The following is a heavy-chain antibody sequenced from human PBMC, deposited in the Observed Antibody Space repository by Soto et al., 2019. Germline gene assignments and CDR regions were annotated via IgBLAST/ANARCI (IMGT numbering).Heavy chain of an antibody. CDR1: GFTFSSYE. CDR2: VSSSGRTK. J-gene: IGHJ4*02. D-gene: IGHD4-17*01. CDR3: ARNNGDYEVY. V-gene: IGHV3-48*03. Sequence: GGSLRLSCAASGFTFSSYEMNWVRQAPGKGLEWVSYVSSSGRTKHYADSVKGRFTISRDNAKNSLYLQMNSLGAEDTAVYYCARNNGDYEVYWGQGTLVTVSS.